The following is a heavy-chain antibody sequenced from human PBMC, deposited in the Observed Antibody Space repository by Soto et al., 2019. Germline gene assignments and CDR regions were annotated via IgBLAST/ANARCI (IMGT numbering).Heavy chain of an antibody. J-gene: IGHJ6*02. V-gene: IGHV4-34*01. CDR3: ARGRGDYGSGSFYYYGMDV. D-gene: IGHD3-10*01. CDR1: GGSFSGYY. CDR2: INHSGST. Sequence: PSETLSLTCAVYGGSFSGYYWSWIRQPPGKGLAWIGEINHSGSTNYNPSLKSRVTISVATSKHQFSLKLSSVTAADTAVYYCARGRGDYGSGSFYYYGMDVWGQGTTVTVSS.